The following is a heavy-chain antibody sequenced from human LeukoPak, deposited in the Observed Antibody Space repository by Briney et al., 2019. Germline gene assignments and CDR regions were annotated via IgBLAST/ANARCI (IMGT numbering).Heavy chain of an antibody. CDR3: SRFLYHTTGYHFFDS. J-gene: IGHJ4*02. CDR1: GFTLSDFW. V-gene: IGHV3-7*01. D-gene: IGHD3-22*01. Sequence: GGSLRLSCAASGFTLSDFWMTWVRQAPGKGLQWVANIRGDGREQNYAASVKGRFTISRDNAQNSLYLQMSSLGAEDTALYFCSRFLYHTTGYHFFDSWGLGTLVAVS. CDR2: IRGDGREQ.